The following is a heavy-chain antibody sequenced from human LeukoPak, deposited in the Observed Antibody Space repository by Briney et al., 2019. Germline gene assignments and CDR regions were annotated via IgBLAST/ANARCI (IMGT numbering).Heavy chain of an antibody. CDR3: ASSLRKRFLEPWDNWFDP. CDR2: IYTSGSA. Sequence: SETLSLTCTVSGGSINSYYWSWIRQPPGKGLEWIGHIYTSGSASYNPSLKNRVTISVDTSKNQFFLNLTSVTAADTAVYYCASSLRKRFLEPWDNWFDPWGQGALVTVSS. J-gene: IGHJ5*02. D-gene: IGHD3-3*01. V-gene: IGHV4-4*09. CDR1: GGSINSYY.